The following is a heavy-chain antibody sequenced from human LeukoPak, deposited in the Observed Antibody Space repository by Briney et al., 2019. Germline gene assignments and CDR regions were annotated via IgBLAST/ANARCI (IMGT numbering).Heavy chain of an antibody. CDR2: IIPIFGTA. Sequence: SVKVSCKASGGTFSSYAISWVRQAPGQGLEWMGGIIPIFGTANYAQKFQGRVTITADESTSTAYMELSSLRSEDTAVYYCARDGYSYGYYYYGMDVWGKGTTVTVSS. D-gene: IGHD5-18*01. J-gene: IGHJ6*04. CDR1: GGTFSSYA. CDR3: ARDGYSYGYYYYGMDV. V-gene: IGHV1-69*01.